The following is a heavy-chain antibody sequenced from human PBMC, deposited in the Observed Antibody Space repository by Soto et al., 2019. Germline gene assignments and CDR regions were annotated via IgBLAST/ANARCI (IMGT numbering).Heavy chain of an antibody. CDR2: IYWDDDK. V-gene: IGHV2-5*02. D-gene: IGHD4-17*01. J-gene: IGHJ4*02. Sequence: QITLKESGPTLVKPTQTLTLTCTFSGFSLRNSGVGVGWIRQPPGKALEWLALIYWDDDKRYSPSLKSRLTLTKDTSKNQVVLTMTNMYPVDTATYYCAHLTTGGFYFDYWGQGTLVTVSS. CDR3: AHLTTGGFYFDY. CDR1: GFSLRNSGVG.